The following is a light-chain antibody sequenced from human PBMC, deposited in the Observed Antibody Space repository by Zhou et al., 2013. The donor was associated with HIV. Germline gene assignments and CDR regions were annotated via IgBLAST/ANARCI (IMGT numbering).Light chain of an antibody. J-gene: IGKJ2*01. Sequence: EIVITQSPATLSVSPGERATFSCRASQSVSSNLAWYQQRPGQAPRLLIYGASTRATGIPARFSGNGSGTDFTLTISSLQSEDFAVYYCQNSGTFGQGTKLEI. CDR1: QSVSSN. CDR3: QNSGT. V-gene: IGKV3-15*01. CDR2: GAS.